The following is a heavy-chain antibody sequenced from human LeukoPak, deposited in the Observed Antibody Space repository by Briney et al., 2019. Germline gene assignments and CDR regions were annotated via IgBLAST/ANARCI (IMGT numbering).Heavy chain of an antibody. J-gene: IGHJ4*02. V-gene: IGHV3-23*01. D-gene: IGHD6-19*01. CDR2: ISGAGRET. CDR3: AKIDSPRVGWRAPFDY. Sequence: GSLRLSCEASGFTFGGSAMSWVRQAPGKGLEWISDISGAGRETYYADSVKGRFTISRDNSKNTLYLQLNSLGAEDTAVYFCAKIDSPRVGWRAPFDYWGQGTLVTVSS. CDR1: GFTFGGSA.